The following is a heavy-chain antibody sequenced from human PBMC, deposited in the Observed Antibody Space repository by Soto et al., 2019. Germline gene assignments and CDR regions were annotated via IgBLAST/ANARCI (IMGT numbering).Heavy chain of an antibody. CDR1: GYTFTSYA. V-gene: IGHV1-3*01. CDR2: INAGNGNT. CDR3: ARYLGGWPDY. Sequence: QVQLVKYGAEVKKPGASVKVSCKASGYTFTSYAIHWVRQDPGQRPEWMGWINAGNGNTKYSQKFXDXGXIXXDTAASTAYMELSSLRSEDTAVYYCARYLGGWPDYWGQGTLVTVSS. D-gene: IGHD6-19*01. J-gene: IGHJ4*02.